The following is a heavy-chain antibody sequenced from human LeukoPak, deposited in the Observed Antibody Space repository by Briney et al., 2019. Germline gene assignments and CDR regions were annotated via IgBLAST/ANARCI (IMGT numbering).Heavy chain of an antibody. CDR2: INHSGST. V-gene: IGHV4-34*01. J-gene: IGHJ4*02. D-gene: IGHD5-18*01. CDR1: GGSFSGYY. CDR3: AREVAAMVFLDY. Sequence: SETLSLTCAVYGGSFSGYYWSWIRQPPGKGLEWIGEINHSGSTNYNPSLKSRVTISLDTSKNQFSLKLSSVTAADTAVYYCAREVAAMVFLDYWGQGTLVTVSS.